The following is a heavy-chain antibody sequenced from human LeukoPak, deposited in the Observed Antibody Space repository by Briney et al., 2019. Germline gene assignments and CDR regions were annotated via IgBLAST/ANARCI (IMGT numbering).Heavy chain of an antibody. CDR1: GYSITRGYY. CDR2: IQHSGNT. V-gene: IGHV4-38-2*01. J-gene: IGHJ4*02. CDR3: ARLAVRGLYYFDS. D-gene: IGHD3-10*01. Sequence: KSSETLSLTCAVSGYSITRGYYWGWIRQTPGKGLDWIAIIQHSGNTYYNPSLKSRGTISLDTSRNELSLRPNSVTAADTAVYYCARLAVRGLYYFDSWGQETLVTVSS.